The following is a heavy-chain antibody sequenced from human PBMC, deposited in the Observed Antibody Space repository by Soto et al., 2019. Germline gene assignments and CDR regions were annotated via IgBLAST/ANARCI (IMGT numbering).Heavy chain of an antibody. CDR3: ATSYVTGFDP. CDR1: GYPFIKYG. D-gene: IGHD3-16*01. V-gene: IGHV1-18*04. Sequence: QLQLVQSAAEVKKPGASVRVSCKAYGYPFIKYGISWIRQAPEQGLEWMGWIKVDSGYTNYAQKFQGRVTMTADTSSDTAFMELRSLRLDDTAVYFCATSYVTGFDPWGQGTLVSVSS. J-gene: IGHJ5*02. CDR2: IKVDSGYT.